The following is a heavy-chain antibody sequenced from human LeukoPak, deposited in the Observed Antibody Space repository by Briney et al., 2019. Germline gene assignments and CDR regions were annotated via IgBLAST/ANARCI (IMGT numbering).Heavy chain of an antibody. CDR3: ARDQDGMGV. Sequence: SQTLSLTCAISGDIVSSTIAAWTWIRQSPSRGLEWLGRTYYRSKWYNDYAVSVKSRVTINPDTSKNQFSLQLNSVTPEDTAVYYXARDQDGMGVWGQGTSVTVS. V-gene: IGHV6-1*01. J-gene: IGHJ6*02. CDR1: GDIVSSTIAA. CDR2: TYYRSKWYN.